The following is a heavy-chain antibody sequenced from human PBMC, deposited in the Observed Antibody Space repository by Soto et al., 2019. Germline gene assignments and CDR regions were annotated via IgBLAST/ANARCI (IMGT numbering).Heavy chain of an antibody. V-gene: IGHV5-51*01. D-gene: IGHD7-27*01. J-gene: IGHJ2*01. Sequence: GESLKISWKGSGYSFTNYLIGWVRQMPGKGLEWMGIIYPGDSDTRYSPSFQGQVTISADKSVSTAYLQWSSLKASDTAMYYCATRANSYWYFDLWGRGTLVT. CDR3: ATRANSYWYFDL. CDR2: IYPGDSDT. CDR1: GYSFTNYL.